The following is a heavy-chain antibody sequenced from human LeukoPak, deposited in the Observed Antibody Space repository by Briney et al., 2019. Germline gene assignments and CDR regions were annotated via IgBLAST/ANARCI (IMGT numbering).Heavy chain of an antibody. Sequence: SETLSLTCAVYGGSFSGYYWSWIRQPPGKGLEWIGEINHSGSTYYNPSLKSRVTISVDTSKNQFSLKLSSVTAADTAVYYCARDPGIWGGFDIWGQGTMVTVSS. CDR1: GGSFSGYY. CDR2: INHSGST. CDR3: ARDPGIWGGFDI. J-gene: IGHJ3*02. D-gene: IGHD2-15*01. V-gene: IGHV4-34*01.